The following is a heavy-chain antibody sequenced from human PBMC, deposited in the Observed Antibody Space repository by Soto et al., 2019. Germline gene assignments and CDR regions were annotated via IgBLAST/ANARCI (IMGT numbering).Heavy chain of an antibody. CDR3: ARDWHIVVVTAILGNDAFDI. CDR2: INAGNGNT. Sequence: ASVKVSCKASGYTFTSYSMHWVRQAPGQRLEWMGWINAGNGNTKYSQKFQGRVTITRDTSASTAYMELSSLRSEDTAVYYCARDWHIVVVTAILGNDAFDIWGQGTMVTVSS. V-gene: IGHV1-3*01. D-gene: IGHD2-21*02. J-gene: IGHJ3*02. CDR1: GYTFTSYS.